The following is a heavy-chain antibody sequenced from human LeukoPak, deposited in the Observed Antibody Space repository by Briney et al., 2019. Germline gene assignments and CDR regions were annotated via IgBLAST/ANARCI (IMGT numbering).Heavy chain of an antibody. D-gene: IGHD2-2*01. V-gene: IGHV3-23*01. Sequence: GGSLRLSCAASGFTFSDFPMIWVRQAPGKGLEWVSGIIGGGGSTYYADSVKGRFTISGDNSRNTLFLQMNSLRAEDTAVYYCAHGAMYQLDYWGQGTLVTVSS. CDR2: IIGGGGST. CDR1: GFTFSDFP. CDR3: AHGAMYQLDY. J-gene: IGHJ4*02.